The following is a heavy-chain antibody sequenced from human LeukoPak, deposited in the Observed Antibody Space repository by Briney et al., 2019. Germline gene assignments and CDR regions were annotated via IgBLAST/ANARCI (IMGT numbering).Heavy chain of an antibody. V-gene: IGHV3-23*01. CDR1: GFTFSSYA. CDR2: ISGSGDYT. Sequence: GGSLRLSCAASGFTFSSYAMTWVRQAPGKGLEWVSSISGSGDYTNYAGSVKGRFTISRDNSKNTLYLQMNSLRAEDTAVYYCARGPFGGASFFDYWGQGTLVTVSS. CDR3: ARGPFGGASFFDY. D-gene: IGHD3-16*01. J-gene: IGHJ4*02.